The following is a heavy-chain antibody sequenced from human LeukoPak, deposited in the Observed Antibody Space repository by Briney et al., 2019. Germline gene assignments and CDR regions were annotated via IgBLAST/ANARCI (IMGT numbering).Heavy chain of an antibody. CDR1: GGSISSYY. V-gene: IGHV4-59*01. CDR2: IYYSRST. D-gene: IGHD3-10*01. J-gene: IGHJ3*02. CDR3: ARGSLVRGAFDI. Sequence: SETLSLTCTVSGGSISSYYWSWIRQPPGKGLEWIGYIYYSRSTNYNPSLKSRVTISVDTSKNQFSLKLSSVTAADTAVYYCARGSLVRGAFDIWGQGTMVTVSS.